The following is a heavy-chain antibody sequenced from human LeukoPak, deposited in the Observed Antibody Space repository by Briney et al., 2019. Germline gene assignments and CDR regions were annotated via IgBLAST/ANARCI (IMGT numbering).Heavy chain of an antibody. D-gene: IGHD2-15*01. J-gene: IGHJ4*02. CDR2: INPNSGGT. CDR3: ARGLGYCSGGSCYSFYFDY. Sequence: ASVKVSCKASGYTFTGYYMHRVRQAPGQGLEWLRWINPNSGGTNYAQKFQGRVTMTRDTSISTAYMELSRLRSDDTAVYYCARGLGYCSGGSCYSFYFDYWGQGTLVTVSS. V-gene: IGHV1-2*02. CDR1: GYTFTGYY.